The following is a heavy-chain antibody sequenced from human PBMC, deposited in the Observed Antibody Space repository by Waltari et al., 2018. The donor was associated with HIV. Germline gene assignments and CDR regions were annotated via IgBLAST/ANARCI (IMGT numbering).Heavy chain of an antibody. CDR1: GFTFSSHA. D-gene: IGHD6-13*01. V-gene: IGHV3-23*01. J-gene: IGHJ4*02. Sequence: EVQLLESGGGLVQPGGSLRLSCEASGFTFSSHAMSWVRQAPGKGLEWVSAISGNGGSTFYTDSVKGRFTISRDNFENTLYLQMNSLGAEDTAVYYCAKSLVDTSSWSFEYWGQGTLVTVSS. CDR2: ISGNGGST. CDR3: AKSLVDTSSWSFEY.